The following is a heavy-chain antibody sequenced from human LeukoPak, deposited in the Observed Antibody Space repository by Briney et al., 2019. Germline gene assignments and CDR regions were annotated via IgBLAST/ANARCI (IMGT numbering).Heavy chain of an antibody. J-gene: IGHJ4*02. V-gene: IGHV3-23*01. CDR1: GFTFSSYE. CDR3: AKSGLNRFDY. D-gene: IGHD2-15*01. Sequence: PGGSLRLSCAASGFTFSSYEMNWVRQAPGKGLEWVSSISGSGRGGRTYYADSVKGRFTISRDNSNNTLYLQMNSLRAEDTALYYCAKSGLNRFDYWGQGALVTVSS. CDR2: ISGSGRGGRT.